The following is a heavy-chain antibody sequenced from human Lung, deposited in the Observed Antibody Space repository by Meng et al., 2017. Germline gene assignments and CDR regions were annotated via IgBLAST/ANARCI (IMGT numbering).Heavy chain of an antibody. CDR3: AREEGY. Sequence: GESLKISCAASGFTFSSYSMNWVRQAPGKGLEWVSSISSNSSYIYYADSVKGRFTISRDNAKNSLYLQMNSLRAEDTAVYYCAREEGYWGQGTLVTVSS. CDR2: ISSNSSYI. CDR1: GFTFSSYS. J-gene: IGHJ4*02. V-gene: IGHV3-21*01.